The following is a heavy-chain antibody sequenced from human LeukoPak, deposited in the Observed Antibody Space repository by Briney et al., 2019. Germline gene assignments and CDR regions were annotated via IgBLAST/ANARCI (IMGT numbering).Heavy chain of an antibody. J-gene: IGHJ4*02. Sequence: ASVKVSCKASGYTFTGYYMHWVRQAPGQGLEWMGWINAGNGNTKYSQKFQGRVTITRDTSATTAYMELSSLTSEDTAVYYCARLGAPYYFDYWGQGTLVTVSS. CDR1: GYTFTGYY. V-gene: IGHV1-3*01. CDR3: ARLGAPYYFDY. CDR2: INAGNGNT. D-gene: IGHD1-26*01.